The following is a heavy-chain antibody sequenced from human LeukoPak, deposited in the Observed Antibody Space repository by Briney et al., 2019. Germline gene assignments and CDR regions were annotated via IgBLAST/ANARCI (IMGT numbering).Heavy chain of an antibody. V-gene: IGHV1-8*01. CDR1: GYTFTSYD. D-gene: IGHD3-9*01. J-gene: IGHJ6*02. CDR3: ARGRYFDWLLRESYYYGMDV. CDR2: MNPNSGNT. Sequence: ASVKVSCKASGYTFTSYDINWVRQATGQGLEWMGWMNPNSGNTGYAQKFQGRVTMTRNTSISTAYMELSSLRSEDTAVYYCARGRYFDWLLRESYYYGMDVWGQGTTVTVSS.